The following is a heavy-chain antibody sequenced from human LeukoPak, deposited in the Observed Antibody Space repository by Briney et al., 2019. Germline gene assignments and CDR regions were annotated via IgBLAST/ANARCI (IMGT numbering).Heavy chain of an antibody. J-gene: IGHJ4*02. CDR1: GFTFSSYA. Sequence: RTGGSLRLSCAASGFTFSSYAMSWVRQAPGKGLEWVSAISGSGGSTYYADSVKGRFTISRDNSKNTLYLQMNSLRAEDTAVYYCAKDPTYYDFWSGPYYWGQGTLVTVSS. D-gene: IGHD3-3*01. CDR2: ISGSGGST. V-gene: IGHV3-23*01. CDR3: AKDPTYYDFWSGPYY.